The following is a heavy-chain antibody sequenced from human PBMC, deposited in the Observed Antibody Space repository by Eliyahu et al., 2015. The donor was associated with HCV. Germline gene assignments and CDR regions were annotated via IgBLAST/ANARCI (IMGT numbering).Heavy chain of an antibody. CDR3: ARDMGDCSSTSCYFDY. CDR2: IWYDGSNK. Sequence: QVQLVESGGGVVQPGRSLRLSCAASGFTFXSXGMPWVRQAPGKGLEWVAVIWYDGSNKYYADSVKGRFTISRDNSKNTLYLQMNSLRAEDTAVYYCARDMGDCSSTSCYFDYWGQGTLVTVSS. J-gene: IGHJ4*02. D-gene: IGHD2-2*01. CDR1: GFTFXSXG. V-gene: IGHV3-33*08.